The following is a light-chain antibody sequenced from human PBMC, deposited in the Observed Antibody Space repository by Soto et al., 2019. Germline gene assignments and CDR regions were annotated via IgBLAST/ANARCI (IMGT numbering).Light chain of an antibody. V-gene: IGKV3-20*01. CDR1: QSVTSNY. CDR3: QQYEKWPPSIT. Sequence: EVVMTQSPATLSVSPGERATLSCRASQSVTSNYLAWYQQKPGQAPRLLIYGVSSRATGVPDRFSGSGSGTDFTLTISGLEPEDFAVYYCQQYEKWPPSITFGQGTRLEIK. CDR2: GVS. J-gene: IGKJ5*01.